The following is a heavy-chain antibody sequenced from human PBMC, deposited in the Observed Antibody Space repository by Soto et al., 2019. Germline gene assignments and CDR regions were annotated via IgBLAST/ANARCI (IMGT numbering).Heavy chain of an antibody. CDR3: ARGRYGDY. D-gene: IGHD4-17*01. Sequence: QAHLVQSGPEVKKPGASVKVSCKGSGYIFTRYGIAWVRQAPGQGLEWMGWISAHNGNTEYEQKFQGRVAVTRDTSTSTAYLELRSLRSDDTALYYCARGRYGDYWGQGALVTVSS. CDR1: GYIFTRYG. J-gene: IGHJ4*02. V-gene: IGHV1-18*01. CDR2: ISAHNGNT.